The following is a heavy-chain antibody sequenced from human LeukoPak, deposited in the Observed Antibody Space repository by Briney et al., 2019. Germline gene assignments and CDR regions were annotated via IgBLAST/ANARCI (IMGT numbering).Heavy chain of an antibody. Sequence: SVKVSCKASGGTCISYTISWVRQAPGQGLEWMGGIIPSFDTAKYAQKFQGRVTINADKSTSTAYMELSSLRSEDTAVYYCARASQYYYGSGSFFGDIWGQGTMVTVSS. CDR2: IIPSFDTA. D-gene: IGHD3-10*01. V-gene: IGHV1-69*06. CDR1: GGTCISYT. J-gene: IGHJ3*02. CDR3: ARASQYYYGSGSFFGDI.